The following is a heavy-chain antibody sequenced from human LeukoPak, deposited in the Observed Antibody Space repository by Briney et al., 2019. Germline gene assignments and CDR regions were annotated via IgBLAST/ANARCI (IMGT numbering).Heavy chain of an antibody. J-gene: IGHJ4*02. CDR3: TTELDIRPNHY. CDR1: GFTFSSYW. V-gene: IGHV3-74*01. D-gene: IGHD3-22*01. CDR2: INSDGSST. Sequence: GGSLRLSCAASGFTFSSYWMHCVRQAPAKGLVAVSRINSDGSSTSYADSVKGRFTISRDNAKNTLYLQMNSLRAEDTAVYYCTTELDIRPNHYWGQGTLVTVSS.